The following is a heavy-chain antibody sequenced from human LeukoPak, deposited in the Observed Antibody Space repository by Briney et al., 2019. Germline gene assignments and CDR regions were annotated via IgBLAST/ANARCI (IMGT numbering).Heavy chain of an antibody. CDR3: ARAPYCIGGDCYSGVSWFDP. J-gene: IGHJ5*02. D-gene: IGHD2-15*01. CDR2: INPNSGGT. V-gene: IGHV1-2*02. CDR1: GFTFTGYY. Sequence: ASVKVSCKASGFTFTGYYMHWVRQAPGQGLEWMGWINPNSGGTNYAQKFQGRVTMIRDTSISTAYMELSSLRSDDTAVYYCARAPYCIGGDCYSGVSWFDPWGQGTLVTVSS.